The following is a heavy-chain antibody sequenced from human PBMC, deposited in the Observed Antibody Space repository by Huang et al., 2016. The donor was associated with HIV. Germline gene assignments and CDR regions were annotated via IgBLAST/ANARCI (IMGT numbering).Heavy chain of an antibody. V-gene: IGHV5-51*03. CDR1: GYSFSIYW. J-gene: IGHJ3*01. Sequence: EVQLVQSGAEVKKPGESLKISCTGSGYSFSIYWIAWVRQIPGKGLEWMGIIYPIESKSTYSPSFEGHVSISVDKSINTVYLDWSSLKASDTAIYYCAKGRRAFDVWGQGTWVTVSS. CDR2: IYPIESKS. CDR3: AKGRRAFDV.